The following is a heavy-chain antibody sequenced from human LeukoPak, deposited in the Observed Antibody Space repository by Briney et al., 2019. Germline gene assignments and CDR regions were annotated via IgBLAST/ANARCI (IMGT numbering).Heavy chain of an antibody. D-gene: IGHD3-22*01. CDR3: TKERGGGGRRINLMVGGYGP. CDR2: TSYHGRDK. V-gene: IGHV3-30*04. Sequence: GGSLRLSCAGSGFTFSGFAMHWVRQAPGKGLEWVAATSYHGRDKYYADAVSGRFTISRDDSKNTLHLEMNSLRTDDTAVYYCTKERGGGGRRINLMVGGYGPWGQGTQVTVSS. J-gene: IGHJ5*02. CDR1: GFTFSGFA.